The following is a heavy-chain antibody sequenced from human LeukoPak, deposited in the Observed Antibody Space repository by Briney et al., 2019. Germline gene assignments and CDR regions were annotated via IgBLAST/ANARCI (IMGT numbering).Heavy chain of an antibody. CDR1: GASLNGHY. D-gene: IGHD2-2*03. Sequence: SETLSLTCAVYGASLNGHYWSWIRQPPGKGLEWIGEGSDVGGTKYNPSLKSRVTISADTSKNQFSLKLSSVTAADTAVYYCARDSGYCSSTSCHKYFQHWGQGTLVTVSS. CDR2: GSDVGGT. V-gene: IGHV4-34*01. J-gene: IGHJ1*01. CDR3: ARDSGYCSSTSCHKYFQH.